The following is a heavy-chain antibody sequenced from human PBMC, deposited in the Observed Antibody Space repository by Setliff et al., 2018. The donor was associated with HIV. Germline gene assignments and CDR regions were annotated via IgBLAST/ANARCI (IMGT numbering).Heavy chain of an antibody. CDR2: IYYSGST. D-gene: IGHD3-10*01. V-gene: IGHV4-31*03. CDR3: ARHSGVASPNLFDP. J-gene: IGHJ5*02. Sequence: SETLSLTCTVSGGSISSGGYYWSWIRQHPGKGLEWIGYIYYSGSTYYNPSLKSRVTISVDTSKNQCSLNVTSVIAEDRAFYYCARHSGVASPNLFDPWGQGTLVTVSS. CDR1: GGSISSGGYY.